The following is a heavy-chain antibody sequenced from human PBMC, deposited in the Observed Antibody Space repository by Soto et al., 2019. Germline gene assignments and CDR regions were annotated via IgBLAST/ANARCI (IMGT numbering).Heavy chain of an antibody. J-gene: IGHJ5*02. V-gene: IGHV3-13*01. CDR1: GFTFSTFD. CDR3: ARGRSFSYDSTPPPMFDP. CDR2: IGTLSDT. Sequence: DVQLVESGGGLVQPGGSLRLSCAGSGFTFSTFDIHWVRQAPGKGLEWVSGIGTLSDTFYAASVQGRFTISRQNAKNSVYLKMTSLRAGDTAFYYCARGRSFSYDSTPPPMFDPWGQGTLVTVSS. D-gene: IGHD3-10*01.